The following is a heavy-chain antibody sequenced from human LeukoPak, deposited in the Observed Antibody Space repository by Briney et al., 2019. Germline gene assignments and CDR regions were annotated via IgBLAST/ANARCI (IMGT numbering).Heavy chain of an antibody. V-gene: IGHV3-48*03. CDR1: GFTFSSYE. CDR2: ISSSGSTI. CDR3: ASPTHCGGDCYYGY. J-gene: IGHJ4*02. Sequence: GGSLRLSCAASGFTFSSYEMNWVRQAPEKGLEWVSYISSSGSTIYYADSVKGRFTISRDNAKNSLYLQMNSLRAEDTAVYYCASPTHCGGDCYYGYWGQGTLVTVSS. D-gene: IGHD2-21*02.